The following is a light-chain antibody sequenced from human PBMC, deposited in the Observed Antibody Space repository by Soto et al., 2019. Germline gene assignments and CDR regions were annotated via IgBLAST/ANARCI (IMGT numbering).Light chain of an antibody. Sequence: SMLTKPRSVSGSPGQSVTISCTGTSSDVGGYNYVSWYQQHPGKAPKLRIYDVSKRPSGVPDRFSGSKSGNTASLTISGLQAEDEADSYCCSYAGSYVFGNGTKVTVL. CDR2: DVS. J-gene: IGLJ1*01. CDR3: CSYAGSYV. V-gene: IGLV2-11*01. CDR1: SSDVGGYNY.